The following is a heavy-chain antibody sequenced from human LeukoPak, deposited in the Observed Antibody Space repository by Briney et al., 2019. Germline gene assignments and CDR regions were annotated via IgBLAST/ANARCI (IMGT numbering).Heavy chain of an antibody. CDR2: TYYRSKLCN. D-gene: IGHD3-22*01. J-gene: IGHJ4*02. CDR3: ARDRQDSSGYYYIDY. CDR1: GDIVSSNSAA. Sequence: SQTLSLTCAISGDIVSSNSAAWHWITQSPSRGLEWLGRTYYRSKLCNDYAVSVKSRITINPDTSKNQFSLQLNSVTPEDTAVYYCARDRQDSSGYYYIDYWGQGTLVTVSS. V-gene: IGHV6-1*01.